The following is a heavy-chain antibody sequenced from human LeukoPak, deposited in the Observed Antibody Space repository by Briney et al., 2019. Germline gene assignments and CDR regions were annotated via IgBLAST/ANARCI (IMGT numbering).Heavy chain of an antibody. V-gene: IGHV1-18*01. CDR3: ARVAAAVSHYYYMDV. J-gene: IGHJ6*03. CDR1: GYTFTSYG. D-gene: IGHD6-13*01. CDR2: ISAYNGNT. Sequence: GASVKVSCKASGYTFTSYGISWVRQAPGQGLEWMGWISAYNGNTNYAQKLQGRVTMTTDTSTSTAYMELRSLRSDDTAVYYCARVAAAVSHYYYMDVWGKGTTVTVSS.